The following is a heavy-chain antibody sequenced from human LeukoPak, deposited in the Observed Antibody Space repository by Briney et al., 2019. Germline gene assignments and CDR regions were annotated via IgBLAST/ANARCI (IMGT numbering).Heavy chain of an antibody. J-gene: IGHJ4*02. V-gene: IGHV4-39*01. Sequence: NPSETLSLTCTVSGGSISSSSHYWGWIRQPPGKGLEWIGSIYYSGSTHYNPSLKSRVTISVDTSKNQFSLKLSSVTAADTAVYYCASPPGIAAAGYFEYWGQGTLVTVSS. D-gene: IGHD6-13*01. CDR1: GGSISSSSHY. CDR3: ASPPGIAAAGYFEY. CDR2: IYYSGST.